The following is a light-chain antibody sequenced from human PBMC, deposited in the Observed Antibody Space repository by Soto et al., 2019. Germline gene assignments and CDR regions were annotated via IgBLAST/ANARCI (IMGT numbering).Light chain of an antibody. CDR3: FSYTSSGTYV. CDR2: EVS. J-gene: IGLJ1*01. Sequence: QPVLTQPASVSRSPGQSITISCTGTSSDVGNYKYVSWYQQHPGKAPKLMIYEVSNRPSGVSNRFSGSKSGNTASLTISGLQAEDETDYYCFSYTSSGTYVFGTGTKVTVL. CDR1: SSDVGNYKY. V-gene: IGLV2-14*01.